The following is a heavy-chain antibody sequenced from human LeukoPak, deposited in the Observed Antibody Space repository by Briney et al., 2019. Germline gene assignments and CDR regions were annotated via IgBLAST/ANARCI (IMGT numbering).Heavy chain of an antibody. Sequence: SETLSLTCTVSGGSISGYYWSWIRQPPGKGLEWIGYIYYSGSTNYNPSLKSRVTVSVDTSKNQFSLKLSSVTAADTAVYYCARAGSGYCSGGSCLNDVFDIWGQGTMVTVSS. J-gene: IGHJ3*02. D-gene: IGHD2-15*01. CDR2: IYYSGST. CDR3: ARAGSGYCSGGSCLNDVFDI. V-gene: IGHV4-59*01. CDR1: GGSISGYY.